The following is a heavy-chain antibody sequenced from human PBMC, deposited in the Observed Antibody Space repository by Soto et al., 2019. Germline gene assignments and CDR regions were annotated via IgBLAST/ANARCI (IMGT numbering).Heavy chain of an antibody. Sequence: ASVKVSCKPSGYTSTSNGLSWVRQAPGQGLEWMGWISTNKGNTNYAQKFQGRVTMTTERSTTTAYMELRSLRSDDTAIYYCVRLTGDALDIWGQGTLVTVSS. CDR2: ISTNKGNT. J-gene: IGHJ3*02. V-gene: IGHV1-18*04. CDR1: GYTSTSNG. D-gene: IGHD4-4*01. CDR3: VRLTGDALDI.